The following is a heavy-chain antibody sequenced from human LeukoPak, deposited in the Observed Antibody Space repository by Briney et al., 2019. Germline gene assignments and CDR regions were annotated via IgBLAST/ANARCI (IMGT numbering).Heavy chain of an antibody. CDR3: ARRPMVRGVITFDYYYYGMDV. CDR1: GFTFSRYE. V-gene: IGHV3-48*03. D-gene: IGHD3-10*01. J-gene: IGHJ6*04. Sequence: GGSLRLSCAASGFTFSRYEMNWVRQAPGKGLEWVSYISRSGSTIYYAGSVNGRFTISRENAKNSLYLQMNSLRAEETAVYYCARRPMVRGVITFDYYYYGMDVWGKGTTVTVSS. CDR2: ISRSGSTI.